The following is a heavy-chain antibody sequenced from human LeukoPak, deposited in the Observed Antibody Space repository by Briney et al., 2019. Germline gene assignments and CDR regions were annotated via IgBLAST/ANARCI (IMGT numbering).Heavy chain of an antibody. D-gene: IGHD3-16*02. Sequence: GGSLRLSCAASGFTFSDAWMSWVRQAPGKGLEWVGRIKSKTDGGTTDYAAPVKGRFTISRDDSKNTLYLQMNSLKTEDTAVYYCTTRLTVTFGGVIVFDYWGQGTLVTVSS. V-gene: IGHV3-15*01. CDR2: IKSKTDGGTT. CDR1: GFTFSDAW. CDR3: TTRLTVTFGGVIVFDY. J-gene: IGHJ4*02.